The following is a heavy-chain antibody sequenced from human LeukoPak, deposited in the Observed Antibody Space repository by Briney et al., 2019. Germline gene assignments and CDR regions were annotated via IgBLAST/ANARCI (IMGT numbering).Heavy chain of an antibody. CDR3: ARIDSGANDDAFDI. CDR1: GFTFSNSA. CDR2: ISSSSSYI. D-gene: IGHD1-26*01. V-gene: IGHV3-21*01. Sequence: GGSLRLSCAASGFTFSNSAMSWVRQAPGKGLEWVSSISSSSSYIYYADSVKGRFTISRDNAKNSLYLQMNSLRAEDTAVYYCARIDSGANDDAFDIWGQGTMVTVSS. J-gene: IGHJ3*02.